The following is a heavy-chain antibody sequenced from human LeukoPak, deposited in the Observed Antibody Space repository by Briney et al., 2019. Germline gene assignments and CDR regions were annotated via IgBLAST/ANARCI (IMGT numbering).Heavy chain of an antibody. CDR2: IYSGGST. D-gene: IGHD2-15*01. V-gene: IGHV3-53*01. J-gene: IGHJ6*03. CDR1: GFFVSDNY. CDR3: ARAACSGVSCYGADFYYYMDV. Sequence: GGSLTLSCAASGFFVSDNYMAWVRQAPEKGLEWVSTIYSGGSTYYARSVEGRFVISRDTSKNSFFLQMDGLSVEDTAVYFCARAACSGVSCYGADFYYYMDVWGEGTTVTVSS.